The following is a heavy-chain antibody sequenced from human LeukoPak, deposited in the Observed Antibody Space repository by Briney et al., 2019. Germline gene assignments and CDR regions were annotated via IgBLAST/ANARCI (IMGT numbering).Heavy chain of an antibody. Sequence: GGSLRLSCAASGFTFSSYSMNWVRQAPGKGLEWVSSISSSSSYIYYADSVKGRFTISRDNAKNSLYLQMNSLRAEDTAVYYCARVREQLVLRWYFDLWGRGTLVTVSS. V-gene: IGHV3-21*01. CDR2: ISSSSSYI. CDR1: GFTFSSYS. J-gene: IGHJ2*01. CDR3: ARVREQLVLRWYFDL. D-gene: IGHD6-13*01.